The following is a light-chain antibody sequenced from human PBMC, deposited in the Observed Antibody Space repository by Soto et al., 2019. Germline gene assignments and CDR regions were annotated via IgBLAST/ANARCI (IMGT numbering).Light chain of an antibody. CDR1: TSVDSA. Sequence: EVVLTQSPATLSLSPGERATLSCRASTSVDSAFAGYQQKLGQAPRLLSYDASNRATGIPGRFSGSGSGTDFTLTISSLEPEAFAVYYCQQRGAFGQGTKVEIK. V-gene: IGKV3-11*01. CDR2: DAS. J-gene: IGKJ2*01. CDR3: QQRGA.